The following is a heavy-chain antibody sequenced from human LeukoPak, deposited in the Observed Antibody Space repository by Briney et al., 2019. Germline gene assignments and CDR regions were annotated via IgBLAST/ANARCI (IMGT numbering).Heavy chain of an antibody. CDR1: GFTFSSYG. D-gene: IGHD3-9*01. CDR3: AKGARVGYDILTGLFDP. CDR2: ISYDGSNK. Sequence: PGGSLRLSCAASGFTFSSYGMHRVRQAPGKGLEWVAVISYDGSNKYYADSVKGRFTISRDNSKNTLYLQMNSLRAEDTAVYYCAKGARVGYDILTGLFDPWGQGTLVTVSS. J-gene: IGHJ5*02. V-gene: IGHV3-30*18.